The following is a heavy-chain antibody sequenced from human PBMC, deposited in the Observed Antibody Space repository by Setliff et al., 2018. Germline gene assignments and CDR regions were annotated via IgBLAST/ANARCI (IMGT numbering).Heavy chain of an antibody. Sequence: PSETLSLTCTVSGDSISNYYWNWIRQPAGKGLEWIGRIYVTESTKYNPSLKSRVTLSTDTSKNQFSLKLSSVTAADAALYSCAASRAYTGAVEEWFLPKTFDFWGQGSPVTVSS. CDR3: AASRAYTGAVEEWFLPKTFDF. D-gene: IGHD3-10*01. J-gene: IGHJ4*02. CDR2: IYVTEST. CDR1: GDSISNYY. V-gene: IGHV4-4*07.